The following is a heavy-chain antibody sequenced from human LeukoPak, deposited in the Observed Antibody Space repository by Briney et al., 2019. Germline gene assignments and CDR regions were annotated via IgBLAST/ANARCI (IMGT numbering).Heavy chain of an antibody. J-gene: IGHJ4*02. Sequence: PGGSLRLSCSASGFAFSVYAMSWVRQAPGKGLEWVSIIYSGGNTYYAGSVKGRFTISRDSSENTLYLQMNSLRAEDTAVYYCARGNYFDYWGQGTLVTVSS. V-gene: IGHV3-66*01. CDR1: GFAFSVYA. CDR2: IYSGGNT. CDR3: ARGNYFDY.